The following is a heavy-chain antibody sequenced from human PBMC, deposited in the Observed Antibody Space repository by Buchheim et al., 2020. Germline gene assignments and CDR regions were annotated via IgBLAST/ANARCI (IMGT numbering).Heavy chain of an antibody. CDR1: GFTFSSYA. CDR2: ISGSGGST. D-gene: IGHD3-22*01. J-gene: IGHJ4*02. CDR3: AKRLPYYYDSSGYYAFDY. Sequence: EVQLLESGGGLVQPGGSLRLSCAASGFTFSSYAMSWVRQAPGKGLEWVSAISGSGGSTYYADSVKGRFTISRDNSKNTVYLQMNSLRAEDTAVYYCAKRLPYYYDSSGYYAFDYWGQGTL. V-gene: IGHV3-23*01.